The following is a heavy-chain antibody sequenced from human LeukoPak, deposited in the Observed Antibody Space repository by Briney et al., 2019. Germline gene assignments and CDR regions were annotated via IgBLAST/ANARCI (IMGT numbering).Heavy chain of an antibody. CDR2: IYTSGST. CDR3: ARAGTVTTVWPYYFDY. CDR1: GGSFSGYY. Sequence: SETLSLTCAVYGGSFSGYYWSWIRQPAGKGLEWIGRIYTSGSTNYNPSLKSRVTMSVDTSKNQFSLKLSSVTAADTAVYYCARAGTVTTVWPYYFDYWGQGTLVTVSS. J-gene: IGHJ4*02. V-gene: IGHV4-59*10. D-gene: IGHD4-17*01.